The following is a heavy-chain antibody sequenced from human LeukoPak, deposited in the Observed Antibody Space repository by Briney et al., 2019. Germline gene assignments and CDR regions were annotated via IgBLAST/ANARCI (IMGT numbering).Heavy chain of an antibody. CDR2: IYYSGST. CDR1: GGSISSYY. CDR3: ARVLRYFDWLSPYYYYYYMDV. J-gene: IGHJ6*03. D-gene: IGHD3-9*01. V-gene: IGHV4-59*01. Sequence: SETLSLTCTVSGGSISSYYWSWIRQPPGKGLEWIGYIYYSGSTNYNPSLKSRVTISVDTSKNQFSLKLSSVTAADTAVYYCARVLRYFDWLSPYYYYYYMDVWGKGTTVTISS.